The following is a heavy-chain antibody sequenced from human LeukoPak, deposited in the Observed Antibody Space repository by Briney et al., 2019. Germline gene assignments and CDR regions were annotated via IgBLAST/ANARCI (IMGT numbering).Heavy chain of an antibody. CDR3: TRDLTTSGPIGI. V-gene: IGHV1-2*06. J-gene: IGHJ4*02. Sequence: GASVKASCKASGYTFTDYAMHWVRQAPGQGLEWMGRIDPNSGGTHYPQKFQGRVTVTRDTSITTAYMELSRLTSDDTAIYFCTRDLTTSGPIGIWGQGTLVTVSA. CDR2: IDPNSGGT. CDR1: GYTFTDYA. D-gene: IGHD3-9*01.